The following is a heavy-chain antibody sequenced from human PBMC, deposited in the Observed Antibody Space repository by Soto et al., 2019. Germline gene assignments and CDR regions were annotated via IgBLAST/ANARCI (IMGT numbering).Heavy chain of an antibody. D-gene: IGHD3-10*01. CDR1: GYTFTSHY. CDR2: INPKFGDT. V-gene: IGHV1-2*02. Sequence: QVQLVQSGAEMKEPGDSVRVSCEASGYTFTSHYIHWVRQAPGQGLEWMGWINPKFGDTTYAQDFQGRVSMTRDMSISTVYMEMSRLTSADPAIYYCARNMDYYYGPGSGNGHGFWGQGTTVTVFS. CDR3: ARNMDYYYGPGSGNGHGF. J-gene: IGHJ6*02.